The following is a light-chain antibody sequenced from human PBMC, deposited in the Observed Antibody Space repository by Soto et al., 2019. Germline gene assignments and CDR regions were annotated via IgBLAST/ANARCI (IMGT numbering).Light chain of an antibody. Sequence: DVQMPQSPSSLSASVGDRVTITCQASQDINNYVNWYQQKSGKAPQLLIYDASNLETGVPSRFSGSGYGTNFTLTISILQAEDFATYYCQQYDNNPSYSFGQGTKVEI. CDR1: QDINNY. V-gene: IGKV1-33*01. CDR3: QQYDNNPSYS. J-gene: IGKJ2*03. CDR2: DAS.